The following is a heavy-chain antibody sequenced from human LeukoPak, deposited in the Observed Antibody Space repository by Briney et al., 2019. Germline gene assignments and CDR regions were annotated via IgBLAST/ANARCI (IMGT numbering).Heavy chain of an antibody. J-gene: IGHJ3*02. CDR2: IKQDGSEK. V-gene: IGHV3-7*01. CDR1: GFTFSSYW. D-gene: IGHD3-22*01. Sequence: GGSLRLSCAASGFTFSSYWMSWVRQAPGKGLEWVANIKQDGSEKYYADSVKGRFTISRDNAKNSLYLQMNSLRAEDTAVYYCARDRSDSSGYGAFDIWGQGTMVTVSS. CDR3: ARDRSDSSGYGAFDI.